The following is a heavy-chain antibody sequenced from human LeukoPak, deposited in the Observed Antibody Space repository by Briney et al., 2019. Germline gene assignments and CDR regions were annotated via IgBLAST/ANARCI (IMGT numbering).Heavy chain of an antibody. CDR1: GFTFSTYW. CDR2: IKEDGSEK. J-gene: IGHJ4*02. Sequence: GGSLRLSCAASGFTFSTYWMDWVRQAPGKGLEWVANIKEDGSEKYYEDSVKGRFTISRDNAKNSLYLQMNSLRAGDTAVYYCARTPTTDYYDRSGPYFDYWGQGTLVTVSS. D-gene: IGHD3-22*01. CDR3: ARTPTTDYYDRSGPYFDY. V-gene: IGHV3-7*03.